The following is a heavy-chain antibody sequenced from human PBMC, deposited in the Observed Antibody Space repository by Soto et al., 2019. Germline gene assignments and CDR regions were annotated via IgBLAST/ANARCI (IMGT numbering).Heavy chain of an antibody. CDR3: TLMGLGYYYGMDV. Sequence: EVQLLESGGGLVQPGGSLRLSCAASGFTFSSYAMSWVRQAPGKGLEWVSAISGSGGSTYYADSVKGRFTISRDNSKNTLYLQMNSLRAEDTAVYYCTLMGLGYYYGMDVWGQGTTVTVSS. D-gene: IGHD2-8*01. J-gene: IGHJ6*02. CDR2: ISGSGGST. V-gene: IGHV3-23*01. CDR1: GFTFSSYA.